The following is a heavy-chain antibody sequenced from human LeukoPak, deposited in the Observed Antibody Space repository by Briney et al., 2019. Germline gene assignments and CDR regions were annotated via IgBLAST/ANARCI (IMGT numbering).Heavy chain of an antibody. D-gene: IGHD5-24*01. CDR3: ATGGWLQFGWYFDL. CDR1: GYTLTELS. V-gene: IGHV1-24*01. CDR2: FDPEDGGT. J-gene: IGHJ2*01. Sequence: GASVKASCKVSGYTLTELSVHWVRQAPGKGLEWMGGFDPEDGGTIYAQKFQGRVTMTEDTSTDTAYMELSSLRSEDTAVYYCATGGWLQFGWYFDLWGRGTLVTVSS.